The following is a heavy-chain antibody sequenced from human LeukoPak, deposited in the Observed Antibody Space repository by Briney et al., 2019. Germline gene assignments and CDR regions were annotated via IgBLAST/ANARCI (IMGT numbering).Heavy chain of an antibody. V-gene: IGHV1-69*05. Sequence: ASVKVSCKASGGTFSSYAISWVRQAPGQGLEWMGRIIPIFGTANYAQKFQGRVTITTDESTSTAYMELSSLRSEDTAVYYYARGRRDGYNFRELYYWGQGTLVTVSS. D-gene: IGHD5-24*01. CDR1: GGTFSSYA. CDR3: ARGRRDGYNFRELYY. J-gene: IGHJ4*02. CDR2: IIPIFGTA.